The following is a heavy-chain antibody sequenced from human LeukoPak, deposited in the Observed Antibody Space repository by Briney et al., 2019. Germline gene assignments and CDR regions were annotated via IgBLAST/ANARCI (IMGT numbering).Heavy chain of an antibody. CDR3: ARDARCSSTSCPKGWFDP. CDR1: GYTFTGYY. V-gene: IGHV1-2*06. J-gene: IGHJ5*02. Sequence: ASVKVSCKASGYTFTGYYMHWVRQAPGQGLEWLGRINPNSGGTNYAQKFQGRVTMTRDTSISTAYMELSRLRSDDTAVYYCARDARCSSTSCPKGWFDPWGQGTLVTVSS. CDR2: INPNSGGT. D-gene: IGHD2-2*01.